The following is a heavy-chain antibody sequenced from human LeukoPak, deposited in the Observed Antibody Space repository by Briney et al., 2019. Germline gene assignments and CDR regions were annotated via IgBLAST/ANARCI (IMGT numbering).Heavy chain of an antibody. V-gene: IGHV1-8*01. J-gene: IGHJ3*02. CDR1: GYTFTSYD. Sequence: ASEKVSCKASGYTFTSYDINWVRQATGQGLEWMGWMNPNSGNTGYAQKFQGRVTMTRNTSISTAYMELSSLRSEDTAVYYCARLLIYYDILTGFDAFDIWGQGTMVTVSS. CDR2: MNPNSGNT. D-gene: IGHD3-9*01. CDR3: ARLLIYYDILTGFDAFDI.